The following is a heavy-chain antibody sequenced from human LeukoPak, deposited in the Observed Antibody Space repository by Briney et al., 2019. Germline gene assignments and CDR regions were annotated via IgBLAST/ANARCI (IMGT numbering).Heavy chain of an antibody. CDR1: GYTLTELS. J-gene: IGHJ4*02. CDR2: FDPEDGET. V-gene: IGHV1-24*01. CDR3: ATEPSDFPARQFDY. Sequence: ASVKVSCKVSGYTLTELSMHWVRQAPGKGLEWMGGFDPEDGETIYAQKFQGRVTMTEDTSTDIAYMELSSLRSEDTAVYYCATEPSDFPARQFDYWGQGTLVTVSS. D-gene: IGHD2/OR15-2a*01.